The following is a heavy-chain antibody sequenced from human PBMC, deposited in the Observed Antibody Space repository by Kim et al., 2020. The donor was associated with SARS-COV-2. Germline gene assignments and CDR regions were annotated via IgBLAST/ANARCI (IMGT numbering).Heavy chain of an antibody. D-gene: IGHD3-10*01. J-gene: IGHJ6*02. CDR2: IYYGGST. V-gene: IGHV4-39*01. CDR1: GDSISGGTYY. Sequence: SETLSLTCTVSGDSISGGTYYWGWIRQPTGKGLEWIANIYYGGSTYYNPSLKSRVTISVDTSENQFSLKLNSVTAADTAVYYCARLCRISTCPRYGLDVWGQGTTVTVSS. CDR3: ARLCRISTCPRYGLDV.